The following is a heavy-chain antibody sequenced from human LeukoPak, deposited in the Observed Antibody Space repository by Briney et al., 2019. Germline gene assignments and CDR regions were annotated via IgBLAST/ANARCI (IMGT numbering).Heavy chain of an antibody. D-gene: IGHD3-3*01. CDR3: ASEIIFGSFDY. Sequence: GGSLRLSCAASGFTFSNAWMSWVRQAPGKGLEWVANIKQDGSEKYYVDSVKGRFTISRDNAKNSLYLQMNSLRAEDTAVYYCASEIIFGSFDYWGQGTLVTVSS. V-gene: IGHV3-7*01. CDR2: IKQDGSEK. J-gene: IGHJ4*02. CDR1: GFTFSNAW.